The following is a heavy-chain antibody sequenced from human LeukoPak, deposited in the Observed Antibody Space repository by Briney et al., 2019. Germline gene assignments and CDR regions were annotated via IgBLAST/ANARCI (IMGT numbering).Heavy chain of an antibody. CDR3: ARGSYYDYVWGRYRPAHNFDY. V-gene: IGHV4-59*01. CDR2: LYYSGST. D-gene: IGHD3-16*02. J-gene: IGHJ4*02. CDR1: GGSISSYY. Sequence: SETLSLTCTVSGGSISSYYWSWIRQPPGKGLEWIGDLYYSGSTNYNPSLKSRVTISVDTSKNQFSLKLSSVTAADTAVYYCARGSYYDYVWGRYRPAHNFDYWGQGTLVTVSS.